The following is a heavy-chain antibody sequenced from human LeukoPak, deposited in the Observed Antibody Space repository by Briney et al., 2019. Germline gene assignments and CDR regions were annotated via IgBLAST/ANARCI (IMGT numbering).Heavy chain of an antibody. CDR1: GFPFRVSW. V-gene: IGHV3-74*03. J-gene: IGHJ4*02. CDR2: IKKDGFFS. D-gene: IGHD4-4*01. CDR3: ATDLDYTFDY. Sequence: GGSLRLSCTASGFPFRVSWMHWVRQAPGKGLVWISLIKKDGFFSTYADSVKGRFTISRDDAKNTLYLQMDSLRADDTAVYYCATDLDYTFDYWGRGTLVTVSS.